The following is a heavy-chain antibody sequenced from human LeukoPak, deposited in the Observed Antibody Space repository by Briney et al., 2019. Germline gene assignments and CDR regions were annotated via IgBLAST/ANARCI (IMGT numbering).Heavy chain of an antibody. CDR3: ARGHRKVPAAIDY. D-gene: IGHD2-2*02. CDR2: MNPNSGST. J-gene: IGHJ4*02. CDR1: GYTFTSYD. Sequence: ASVKVSCKASGYTFTSYDINWVRQATGQGLEWMGWMNPNSGSTGYAQKFQGRVTITRNTSISTAYMELSSLRSEDTAVYYCARGHRKVPAAIDYWGQGTLVTVSS. V-gene: IGHV1-8*03.